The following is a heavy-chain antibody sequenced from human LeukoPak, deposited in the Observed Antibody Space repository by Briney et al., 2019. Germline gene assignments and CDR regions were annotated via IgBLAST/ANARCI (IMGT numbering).Heavy chain of an antibody. CDR2: ISYDGSNK. V-gene: IGHV3-30*18. CDR1: GFTFSSYG. D-gene: IGHD2-15*01. Sequence: GRSLRLSCAASGFTFSSYGMHWVRQDPGKGLEWVAVISYDGSNKYYADSVKGRFTISRDNSKNTLYLQMNSLRAEDTAVYYCAKDFGRYCSGGSCYPDYWGQGTLVTVSS. J-gene: IGHJ4*02. CDR3: AKDFGRYCSGGSCYPDY.